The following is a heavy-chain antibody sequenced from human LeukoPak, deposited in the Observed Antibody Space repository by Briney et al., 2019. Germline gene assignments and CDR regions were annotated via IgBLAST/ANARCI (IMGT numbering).Heavy chain of an antibody. Sequence: GGSLGLSCAASGFTLSSYAMSWVRQAPGKGLEWVSAISGSGGSTYYADSVKGRFTISRDNSKNTLYLQMNSLRAEDTAVYYCAKRSSSWDIDYWGQGTLVTVSS. J-gene: IGHJ4*02. V-gene: IGHV3-23*01. CDR1: GFTLSSYA. D-gene: IGHD6-13*01. CDR2: ISGSGGST. CDR3: AKRSSSWDIDY.